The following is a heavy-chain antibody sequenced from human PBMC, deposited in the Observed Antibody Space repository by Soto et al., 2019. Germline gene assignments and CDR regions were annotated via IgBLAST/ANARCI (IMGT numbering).Heavy chain of an antibody. CDR2: ISYDGSNK. CDR1: GFTFSSYA. V-gene: IGHV3-30-3*01. Sequence: VGSLRLSCAASGFTFSSYAMHWVRQAPGKGLEWVAVISYDGSNKYYADSVKGRFTISRDNSKNTLYLQMNSLRAEDTAVYYCARGGSDFWSGYPDYCGQRTLVTVSS. J-gene: IGHJ4*02. D-gene: IGHD3-3*01. CDR3: ARGGSDFWSGYPDY.